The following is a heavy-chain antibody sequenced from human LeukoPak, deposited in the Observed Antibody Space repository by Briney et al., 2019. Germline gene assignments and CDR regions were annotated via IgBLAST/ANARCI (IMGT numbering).Heavy chain of an antibody. CDR1: GFTFSSYY. Sequence: PGGSLRPSCAGSGFTFSSYYMIWVRQAPGKGLEWVSYISRSSSTIYYADSVKGRFTISRDNAKNSLYLQMNSLRDEDTAVYYCARDQFYAFDIWGQGTMVTVSS. CDR2: ISRSSSTI. J-gene: IGHJ3*02. V-gene: IGHV3-48*02. CDR3: ARDQFYAFDI.